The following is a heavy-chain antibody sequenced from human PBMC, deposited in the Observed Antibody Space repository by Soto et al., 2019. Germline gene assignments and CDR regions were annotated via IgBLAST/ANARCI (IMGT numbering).Heavy chain of an antibody. CDR2: IYYSGST. CDR3: ERSVFP. J-gene: IGHJ5*02. CDR1: GGSIISGGYF. Sequence: QVQLQASGPGLVKPSQTLSLTCTVSGGSIISGGYFCSCIRQHPGKGLEWIGFIYYSGSTYYIPSFKSRVTRAVDTSKNQFSLKLSSVTDADTAVYYCERSVFPWGQGTLVTVSS. V-gene: IGHV4-31*03.